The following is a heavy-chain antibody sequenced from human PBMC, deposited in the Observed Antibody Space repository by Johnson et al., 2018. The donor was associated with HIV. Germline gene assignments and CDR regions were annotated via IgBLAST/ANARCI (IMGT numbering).Heavy chain of an antibody. D-gene: IGHD5-18*01. Sequence: VQLVESGGGLVKPGGSLRLSCAASGFTFSDYYMSWIRQAPGKGLEWVSYISSSGSTIYYADSVKGRFTISRDNAKKTLYLEMNSLRVDDTAVYYCARESTAWGGDYVGYGLDVWGQGTLVAVSS. J-gene: IGHJ3*01. CDR1: GFTFSDYY. V-gene: IGHV3-11*04. CDR2: ISSSGSTI. CDR3: ARESTAWGGDYVGYGLDV.